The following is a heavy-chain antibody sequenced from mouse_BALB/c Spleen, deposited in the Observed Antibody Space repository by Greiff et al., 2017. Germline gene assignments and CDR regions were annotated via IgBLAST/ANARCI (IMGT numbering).Heavy chain of an antibody. Sequence: QVQLQQPGAELVKPGASVKLSCKASGYTFTSYWMHWVKQRPGQGLEWIGEINPSNGRTNYNEKFKSKATLTVDKSSSTAYMQLSRLTSEDSAVYYCARGYKQYYFDYWGQGTTLTVSS. CDR2: INPSNGRT. D-gene: IGHD1-2*01. CDR3: ARGYKQYYFDY. J-gene: IGHJ2*01. CDR1: GYTFTSYW. V-gene: IGHV1S81*02.